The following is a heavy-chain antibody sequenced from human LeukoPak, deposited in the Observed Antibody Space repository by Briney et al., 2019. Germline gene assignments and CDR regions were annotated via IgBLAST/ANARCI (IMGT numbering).Heavy chain of an antibody. CDR1: GGSFNSYY. D-gene: IGHD2-8*02. CDR3: ARMTAGGFDI. Sequence: PSETPSLTCAVYGGSFNSYYFSWIRQPPGKGLEWIGEINHSGSTNYNPSLKSRVTTSVDTSKNQFSLKLSSVTAADTAVYYCARMTAGGFDIWGRGTMVTVSS. V-gene: IGHV4-34*01. J-gene: IGHJ3*02. CDR2: INHSGST.